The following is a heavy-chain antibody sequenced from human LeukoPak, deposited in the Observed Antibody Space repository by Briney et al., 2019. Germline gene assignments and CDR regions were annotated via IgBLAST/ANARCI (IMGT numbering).Heavy chain of an antibody. Sequence: ASVKVSCKASGYTFTSYDINWVRQATGQGLEWMGWMNPNSGNTGYAQKFQGRVTMTRNTSISTAYMELSSLRSEDTAVYYCARTPTYYDFWIGYYIVWFDPWGQGTLVTVSS. CDR3: ARTPTYYDFWIGYYIVWFDP. CDR2: MNPNSGNT. V-gene: IGHV1-8*01. J-gene: IGHJ5*02. CDR1: GYTFTSYD. D-gene: IGHD3-3*01.